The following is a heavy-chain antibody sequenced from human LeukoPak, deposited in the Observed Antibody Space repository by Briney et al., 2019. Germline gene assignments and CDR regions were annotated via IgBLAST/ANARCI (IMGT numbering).Heavy chain of an antibody. Sequence: PSETLSLTCAVYGGSFSGYYWSWIRQPPGKGLEWIGEINHSGSTNYNPSLKSRVTISVDTSKIQFSLKLSSVTAADTAVYYCAIAHYDFWSGYYSPFDYWGQGTLVTVSS. D-gene: IGHD3-3*01. CDR2: INHSGST. J-gene: IGHJ4*02. CDR3: AIAHYDFWSGYYSPFDY. CDR1: GGSFSGYY. V-gene: IGHV4-34*01.